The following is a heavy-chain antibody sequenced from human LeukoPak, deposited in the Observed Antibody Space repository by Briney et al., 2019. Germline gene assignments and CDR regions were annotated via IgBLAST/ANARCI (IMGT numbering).Heavy chain of an antibody. Sequence: ASVKVSCKASGYTFTGYYMHWVRQAPGQGLEWMGWINPNSGGTNYAQDFHGRVTMTRETSISTAYMELSRLRSDDTAVYCCARAGDSGSLAWGQGTLVTVSS. CDR1: GYTFTGYY. D-gene: IGHD1-26*01. CDR3: ARAGDSGSLA. J-gene: IGHJ5*02. V-gene: IGHV1-2*02. CDR2: INPNSGGT.